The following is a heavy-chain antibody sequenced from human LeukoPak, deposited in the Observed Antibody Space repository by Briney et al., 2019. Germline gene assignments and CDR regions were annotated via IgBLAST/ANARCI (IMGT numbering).Heavy chain of an antibody. V-gene: IGHV1-18*01. J-gene: IGHJ4*02. Sequence: GESLKISCKGSGYSFTSYGISWVRQAPGQGLEWMGWISAYNGNTNYAQKLQGRVTMTTDTSTSTAYMELRSLRSDDTAVYYCARDDPFHYYDSSGYYVYWGQGTLVTVSS. CDR2: ISAYNGNT. D-gene: IGHD3-22*01. CDR3: ARDDPFHYYDSSGYYVY. CDR1: GYSFTSYG.